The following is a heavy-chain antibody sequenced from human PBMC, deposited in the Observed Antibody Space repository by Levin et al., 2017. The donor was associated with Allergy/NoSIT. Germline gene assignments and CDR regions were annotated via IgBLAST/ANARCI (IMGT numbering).Heavy chain of an antibody. CDR3: ARALRGLGVNYYGMDV. J-gene: IGHJ6*02. Sequence: SVKVSCKASGGTFSSYAISWVRQAPGQGLEWMGGIIPIFGTANYAQKFQGRVTITADKSTSTAYMELSSLRSEDTAVYYCARALRGLGVNYYGMDVWGQGTTVTVSS. D-gene: IGHD3-3*01. V-gene: IGHV1-69*06. CDR1: GGTFSSYA. CDR2: IIPIFGTA.